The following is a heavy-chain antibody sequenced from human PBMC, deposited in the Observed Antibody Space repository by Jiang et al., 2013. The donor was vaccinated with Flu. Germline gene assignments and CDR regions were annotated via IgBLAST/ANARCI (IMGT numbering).Heavy chain of an antibody. V-gene: IGHV3-23*01. J-gene: IGHJ4*02. D-gene: IGHD4-17*01. CDR3: AKEGPYYGDYGHCFDY. CDR2: ISGSGGST. CDR1: GFTFSSYA. Sequence: PGGSLRLSCAASGFTFSSYAMSWVRQAPGKGLEWVSAISGSGGSTYYADSVKGRFTISRDNSKNTLYLQMNSLRAEDTAVYYCAKEGPYYGDYGHCFDYWGQGTLVTVSS.